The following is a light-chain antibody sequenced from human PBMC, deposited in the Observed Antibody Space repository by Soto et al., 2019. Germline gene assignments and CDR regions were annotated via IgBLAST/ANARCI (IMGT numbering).Light chain of an antibody. CDR1: QSVGVIF. V-gene: IGKV3-20*01. Sequence: ETVLTQSPGTLSLSPGERATLSCRASQSVGVIFLAWYQQRPGQAPRLLIYGASNRATGIPDRFSGSGSGTDFTLTISRLEPEDFAVYYCQQYGSSGTFGQGTMVDI. CDR2: GAS. CDR3: QQYGSSGT. J-gene: IGKJ1*01.